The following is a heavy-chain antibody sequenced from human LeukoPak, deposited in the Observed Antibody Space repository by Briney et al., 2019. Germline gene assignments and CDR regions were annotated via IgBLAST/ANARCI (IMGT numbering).Heavy chain of an antibody. CDR3: ERLAAAGY. CDR1: GGSISSSSYY. Sequence: SETLSLTCTVSGGSISSSSYYWGWIRQPPGKGLEWIGSIYYSGSTYYNPSLKSRVTISVDTSKNQFSLKLSSVTAADTAVYYCERLAAAGYWGQGTLVTVSS. CDR2: IYYSGST. J-gene: IGHJ4*02. D-gene: IGHD6-13*01. V-gene: IGHV4-39*01.